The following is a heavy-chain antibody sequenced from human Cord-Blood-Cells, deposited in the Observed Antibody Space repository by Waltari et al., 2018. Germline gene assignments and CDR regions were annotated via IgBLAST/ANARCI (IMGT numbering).Heavy chain of an antibody. V-gene: IGHV3-23*01. J-gene: IGHJ4*02. Sequence: EVQLLESGGGLVQPGGSLRLSCAASGFTFSSYAMSWVRQAPGKGLEWVSAISGSVVSTYYADSVKGRLTISRDNSKHTLYLQMNSLRAEDTAVYYCAKGPTYYDILTPLDYWGQGTLVTVSS. CDR2: ISGSVVST. CDR3: AKGPTYYDILTPLDY. D-gene: IGHD3-9*01. CDR1: GFTFSSYA.